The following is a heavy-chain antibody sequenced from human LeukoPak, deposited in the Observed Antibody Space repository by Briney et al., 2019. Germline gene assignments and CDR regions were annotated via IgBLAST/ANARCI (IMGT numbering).Heavy chain of an antibody. J-gene: IGHJ4*02. CDR1: GGSISGYY. Sequence: SETLSLTCTVSGGSISGYYWSWIRQPPGKGLEWIGYIYYSGSTNYNPSLKSRGTISVDTSKNQFSLKLSSVTAADTAVYYCARNTGYSYGIRVRYYFDYWGQGTLVTVSS. CDR3: ARNTGYSYGIRVRYYFDY. CDR2: IYYSGST. V-gene: IGHV4-59*01. D-gene: IGHD5-18*01.